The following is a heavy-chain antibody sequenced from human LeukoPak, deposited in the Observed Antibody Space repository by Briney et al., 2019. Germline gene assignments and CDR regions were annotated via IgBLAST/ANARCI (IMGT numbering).Heavy chain of an antibody. V-gene: IGHV3-23*01. J-gene: IGHJ4*02. CDR1: GFTFSSYA. Sequence: GGSLRLSCAASGFTFSSYAMSWVRQAPGKGLEWVSAISGSGGSTYYADSVKGRFTISRDNSKNTLYLQMNSLRAEDTAVYYCAKGVRLDSSGYYYWDYWGQGTLVTVSS. CDR2: ISGSGGST. D-gene: IGHD3-22*01. CDR3: AKGVRLDSSGYYYWDY.